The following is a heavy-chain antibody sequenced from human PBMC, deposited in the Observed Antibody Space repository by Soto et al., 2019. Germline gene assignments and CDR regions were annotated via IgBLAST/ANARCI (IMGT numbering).Heavy chain of an antibody. J-gene: IGHJ6*02. CDR3: AKSGSARGYYYYEMDV. CDR2: ISYDGSEK. CDR1: EFTFSSYG. D-gene: IGHD3-10*01. Sequence: GSLRLSCAASEFTFSSYGMHWVRQAPGKGLEWVAVISYDGSEKYYADSVKGRFTISRDNSKNTLYLQMNSLRAEDTAVYYCAKSGSARGYYYYEMDVWGQGTTVTVSS. V-gene: IGHV3-30*18.